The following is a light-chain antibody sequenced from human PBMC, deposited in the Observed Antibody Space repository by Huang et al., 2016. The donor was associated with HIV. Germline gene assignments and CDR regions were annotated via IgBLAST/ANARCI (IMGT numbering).Light chain of an antibody. CDR2: GAS. Sequence: EIVLTMSPATLSLSPGERATLSCRASHSVSGNYLAWYQQKPGQAPRLLIYGASSRATVIPDRFSGSGSGTDFTLTISRLDPEDSAVYYCQQYGTSPFTFGGGTKVEIK. V-gene: IGKV3-20*01. J-gene: IGKJ4*01. CDR1: HSVSGNY. CDR3: QQYGTSPFT.